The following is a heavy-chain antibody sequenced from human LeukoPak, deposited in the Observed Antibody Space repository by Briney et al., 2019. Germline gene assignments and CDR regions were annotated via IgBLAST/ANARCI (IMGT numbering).Heavy chain of an antibody. CDR1: GFTFDDYA. J-gene: IGHJ3*02. Sequence: GGSLRLSCAASGFTFDDYAMHWVRQARGKGLEWVSGISWNSGSIGYADSVKGRFTISRDNAKNSLYLQMNSLRAEDTALYYCAAHTGYSGYGRALDIWGQGTMVTVSS. V-gene: IGHV3-9*01. D-gene: IGHD5-12*01. CDR2: ISWNSGSI. CDR3: AAHTGYSGYGRALDI.